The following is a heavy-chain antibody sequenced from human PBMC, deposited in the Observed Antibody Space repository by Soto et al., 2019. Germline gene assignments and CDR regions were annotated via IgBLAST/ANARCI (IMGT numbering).Heavy chain of an antibody. D-gene: IGHD6-19*01. V-gene: IGHV3-30*18. Sequence: GGSLRLSCAASGFTFSSYGMHWVRQAPGKGREWVAVISYDGSNKYYADSVKGRFTISRDNSKNTLYLQMNSLRAEDTAVYYCAKDQGYSSGWYWGQGTLVTVSS. J-gene: IGHJ4*02. CDR1: GFTFSSYG. CDR2: ISYDGSNK. CDR3: AKDQGYSSGWY.